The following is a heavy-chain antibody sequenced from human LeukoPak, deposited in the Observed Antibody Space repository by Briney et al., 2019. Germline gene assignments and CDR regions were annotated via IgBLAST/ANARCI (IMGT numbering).Heavy chain of an antibody. V-gene: IGHV3-48*03. CDR1: GFTFSSYE. Sequence: PGGSLRLSCAASGFTFSSYEMNWVRRAPGKGLEWVSYISRSGSTIYYADSVKGRFTISRDNAKNSLYLQMSSLRAEDTAVYYCAREVGVATFPYNWFDPWGQGTLVTVSS. J-gene: IGHJ5*02. D-gene: IGHD5-12*01. CDR3: AREVGVATFPYNWFDP. CDR2: ISRSGSTI.